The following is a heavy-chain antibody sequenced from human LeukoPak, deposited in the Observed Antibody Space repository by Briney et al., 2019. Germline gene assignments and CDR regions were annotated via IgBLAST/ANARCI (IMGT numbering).Heavy chain of an antibody. V-gene: IGHV3-15*01. CDR2: IRSRTSGGAT. CDR1: VLSFSNSW. D-gene: IGHD3-22*01. CDR3: TTSRYSYDVTGYSYFDY. Sequence: GGSLRLSCTASVLSFSNSWMICVRQSPGEGLEGVGRIRSRTSGGATDYAGPVRGRFTISRDDSQTTLYLQLNSLKPEDTAVSYCTTSRYSYDVTGYSYFDYWGQGIPVTVSS. J-gene: IGHJ4*02.